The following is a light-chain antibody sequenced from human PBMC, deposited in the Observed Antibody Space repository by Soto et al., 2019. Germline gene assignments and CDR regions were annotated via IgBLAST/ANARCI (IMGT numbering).Light chain of an antibody. J-gene: IGKJ1*01. CDR1: QSITDW. Sequence: DIQMTQSPSTLSASVGDRVTITCRASQSITDWLAWYQQKPGKAPKLLIYRASSLDSGVPSRFSGSGYGAQFSLTISSLQPDDFETYYCQQYNGTFGQGTKVEI. CDR3: QQYNGT. CDR2: RAS. V-gene: IGKV1-5*03.